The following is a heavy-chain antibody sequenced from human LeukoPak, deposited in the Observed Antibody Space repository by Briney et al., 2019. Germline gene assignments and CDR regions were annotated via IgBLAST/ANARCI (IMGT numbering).Heavy chain of an antibody. Sequence: SETLSLTCTVSGGSMSSYFWSWIRQPPGKGLEWIGYIYTSGSINYNPSLQSRVTISLDTSKNQISLKLSSVTAADTAVFYCARLGCSSTSCNRRNAFDIWGQGTMVTVSS. CDR3: ARLGCSSTSCNRRNAFDI. J-gene: IGHJ3*02. CDR1: GGSMSSYF. D-gene: IGHD2-2*02. V-gene: IGHV4-4*09. CDR2: IYTSGSI.